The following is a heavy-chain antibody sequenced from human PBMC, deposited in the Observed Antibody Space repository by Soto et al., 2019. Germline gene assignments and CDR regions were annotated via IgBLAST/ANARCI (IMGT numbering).Heavy chain of an antibody. CDR1: GYSFTSYA. J-gene: IGHJ6*02. CDR3: ARGVENIVVVLDVFGYYGMDV. Sequence: ASVKVSCKASGYSFTSYAIYWVRQAPGQRLEWVGWINAGNGNTKYSQKFQGRVTITSDTSASTAYMGLSSLRSEDTAVYFCARGVENIVVVLDVFGYYGMDVWGQGTTVTVSS. V-gene: IGHV1-3*01. D-gene: IGHD2-2*01. CDR2: INAGNGNT.